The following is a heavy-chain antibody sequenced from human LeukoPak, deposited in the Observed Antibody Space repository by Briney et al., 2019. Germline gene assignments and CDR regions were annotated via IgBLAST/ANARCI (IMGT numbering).Heavy chain of an antibody. V-gene: IGHV4-4*07. CDR2: IYTSEST. CDR1: GGSISSYY. CDR3: ARWPYSGSLTTPEYYYYMDV. J-gene: IGHJ6*03. Sequence: PSETLSLTCTVSGGSISSYYWSWIRQPAGKGLEWIGRIYTSESTNYNPSLKSRVTMSVDTSKNQFSLKLCSVTAADTAVYYCARWPYSGSLTTPEYYYYMDVWGKGTTVTVSS. D-gene: IGHD1-26*01.